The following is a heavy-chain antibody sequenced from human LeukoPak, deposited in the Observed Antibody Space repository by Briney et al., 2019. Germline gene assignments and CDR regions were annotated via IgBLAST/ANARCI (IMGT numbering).Heavy chain of an antibody. V-gene: IGHV4-61*02. Sequence: SQTLSLTCTLSGGSISSGSYYWSWIRQPAGKGLEWIGRIYTSGSTNYNPSLKSRVTISVDTSKKQFFLKLSSVTAADTAVYYCARETYYYDSSGYFSLDAFDIWGQGTMVTVSS. CDR3: ARETYYYDSSGYFSLDAFDI. D-gene: IGHD3-22*01. J-gene: IGHJ3*02. CDR1: GGSISSGSYY. CDR2: IYTSGST.